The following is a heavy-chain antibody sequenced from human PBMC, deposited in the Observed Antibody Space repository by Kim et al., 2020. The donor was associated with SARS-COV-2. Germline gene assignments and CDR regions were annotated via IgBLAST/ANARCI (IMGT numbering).Heavy chain of an antibody. CDR3: AWLGRDPWFDP. J-gene: IGHJ5*02. D-gene: IGHD3-10*01. V-gene: IGHV1-2*02. Sequence: TNYAQKYQGRVTMTRDTSISTAYMGLSRLRSDDTAVYYCAWLGRDPWFDPWGQGTLVTVSS. CDR2: T.